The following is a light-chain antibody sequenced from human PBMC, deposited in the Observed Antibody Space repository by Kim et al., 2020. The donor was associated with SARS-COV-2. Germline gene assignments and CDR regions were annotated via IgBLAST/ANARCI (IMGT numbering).Light chain of an antibody. CDR1: KLGDKY. J-gene: IGLJ3*02. CDR3: QAWDSSTWV. Sequence: VTTGRTVSIICSRDKLGDKYACWHQQKPGQSPVLVIYQDSKRPSGIPERFSGSNSGNTATLTISGTQAMDEADYYCQAWDSSTWVFGGGTQLTVL. V-gene: IGLV3-1*01. CDR2: QDS.